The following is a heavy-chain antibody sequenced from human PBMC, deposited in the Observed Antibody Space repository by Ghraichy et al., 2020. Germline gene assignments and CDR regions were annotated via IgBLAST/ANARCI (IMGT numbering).Heavy chain of an antibody. Sequence: SETLSLTCTVSGGSISSYYWSWIRQPPGKGLEWIGYIYYSGSTNYNPSLKSRVTISVDTSKNQFSLKLSSVTAADTAVYYCARRGGLRSDWYFDLWGRGTLVTVSS. CDR3: ARRGGLRSDWYFDL. V-gene: IGHV4-59*01. CDR2: IYYSGST. J-gene: IGHJ2*01. D-gene: IGHD5-12*01. CDR1: GGSISSYY.